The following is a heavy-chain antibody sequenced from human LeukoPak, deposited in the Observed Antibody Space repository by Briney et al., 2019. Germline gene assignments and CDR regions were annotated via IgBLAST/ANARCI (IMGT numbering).Heavy chain of an antibody. V-gene: IGHV3-23*01. D-gene: IGHD3-10*01. Sequence: GGSLRLSCAASGFTFSSYGMSWVRQAPGKGLEWVSSISGSGGSTYYADSVKGRFTISRDNPKNTLYLQMNSLRAEDTAVYYCAKPLLWFGELLSHPXDYXXQGXLV. J-gene: IGHJ4*02. CDR3: AKPLLWFGELLSHPXDY. CDR2: ISGSGGST. CDR1: GFTFSSYG.